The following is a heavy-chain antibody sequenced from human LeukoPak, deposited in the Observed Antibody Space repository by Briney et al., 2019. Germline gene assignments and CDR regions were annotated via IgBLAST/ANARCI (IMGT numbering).Heavy chain of an antibody. CDR3: ARGATSLSYFDS. CDR1: GGSFSGYY. CDR2: INHSGST. V-gene: IGHV4-34*01. J-gene: IGHJ4*02. Sequence: PSETLSLTCAVYGGSFSGYYWSWIRQPPGKGLEWIGEINHSGSTNYNPSLKSRVTMSVDTSKNQFSLKLSSVTAADTAVYYCARGATSLSYFDSRGQGTLVTVSS. D-gene: IGHD2/OR15-2a*01.